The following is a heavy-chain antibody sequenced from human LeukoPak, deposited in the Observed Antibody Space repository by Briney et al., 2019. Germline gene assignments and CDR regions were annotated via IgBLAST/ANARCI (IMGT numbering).Heavy chain of an antibody. CDR2: IYASGNT. CDR3: ARGTLGRDGYNYPFDF. V-gene: IGHV4-4*07. Sequence: PSETLSLTCTVSGGPINGFHWSWIRQSAGPGLEWIGRIYASGNTNYNPSLKRRVTMSVDTSKNQFTLNLSYMTAADTAVYYCARGTLGRDGYNYPFDFWGQGTMVTVSS. D-gene: IGHD5-24*01. CDR1: GGPINGFH. J-gene: IGHJ3*01.